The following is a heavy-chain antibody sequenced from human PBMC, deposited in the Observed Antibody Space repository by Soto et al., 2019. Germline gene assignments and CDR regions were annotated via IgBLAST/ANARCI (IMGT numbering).Heavy chain of an antibody. J-gene: IGHJ4*02. CDR3: ARPPGYISDWYYFDL. D-gene: IGHD3-9*01. CDR2: ISPKSGGT. CDR1: GYSFIDYY. Sequence: GASVKVSCKASGYSFIDYYIHWVRQAPGQGFEWMGRISPKSGGTNYAQKFEGRVTMTWDTSLNTAYMGLSSLISDDTAVYYCARPPGYISDWYYFDLWGQGTLVTVSS. V-gene: IGHV1-2*02.